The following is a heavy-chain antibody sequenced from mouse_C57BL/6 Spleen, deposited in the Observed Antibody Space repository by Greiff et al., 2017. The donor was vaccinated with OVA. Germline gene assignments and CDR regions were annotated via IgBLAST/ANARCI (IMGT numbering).Heavy chain of an antibody. V-gene: IGHV5-4*01. Sequence: EVQGVESGGGLVKPGGSLKLSCAASGFTFSSYAMSWVRQTTEKRLEWVATISDGGSYTYYPDNVKGRFTISRDNAKNNLYLQMSHLKSEDTAMYYCARDYYEYDEDAMDYWGQGTSVTVSS. CDR3: ARDYYEYDEDAMDY. D-gene: IGHD2-4*01. J-gene: IGHJ4*01. CDR1: GFTFSSYA. CDR2: ISDGGSYT.